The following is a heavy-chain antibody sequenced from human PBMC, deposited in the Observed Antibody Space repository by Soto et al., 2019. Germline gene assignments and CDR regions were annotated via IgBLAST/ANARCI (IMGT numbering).Heavy chain of an antibody. D-gene: IGHD4-17*01. V-gene: IGHV4-30-4*01. Sequence: SETLSLTCTVSGGSISSGNYYWSWIRQPPGKGLEWIGFISYSGTTHYSASLRSRVSISVDTSKKQFSLDLSSVTAADTAVYYCATMGTPVTGLYYFDYWGQGTLVTVS. J-gene: IGHJ4*02. CDR2: ISYSGTT. CDR3: ATMGTPVTGLYYFDY. CDR1: GGSISSGNYY.